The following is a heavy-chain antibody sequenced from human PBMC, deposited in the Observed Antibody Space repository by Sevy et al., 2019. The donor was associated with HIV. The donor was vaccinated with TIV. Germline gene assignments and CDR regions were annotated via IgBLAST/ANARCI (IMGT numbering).Heavy chain of an antibody. CDR3: ATALTYWRGGRCSYHDGMDV. V-gene: IGHV1-18*01. D-gene: IGHD2-15*01. CDR1: GYTFTTYA. CDR2: ISVYNGNT. J-gene: IGHJ6*02. Sequence: ASVKVSCKASGYTFTTYAFNWVRQAPGQGLEWMGWISVYNGNTNYAQNLQGRVTMTTETSTSTAYMELRSLRSDDTAVYYCATALTYWRGGRCSYHDGMDVWGQGTTVTVSS.